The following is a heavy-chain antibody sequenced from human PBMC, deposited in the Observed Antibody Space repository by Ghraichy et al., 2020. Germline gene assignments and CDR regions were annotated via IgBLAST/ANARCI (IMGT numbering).Heavy chain of an antibody. Sequence: ASVKVSCKASGYTFIAYHVHWVRQAPGQGLEWMGWINPNSGVTNYAQRFQGRVTMTRDTSISTAYMELRSLRSDGTATYYCSVARESLVRPVYYGMDVWGQGTTVTVSS. D-gene: IGHD3-10*01. CDR3: SVARESLVRPVYYGMDV. V-gene: IGHV1-2*02. CDR2: INPNSGVT. CDR1: GYTFIAYH. J-gene: IGHJ6*02.